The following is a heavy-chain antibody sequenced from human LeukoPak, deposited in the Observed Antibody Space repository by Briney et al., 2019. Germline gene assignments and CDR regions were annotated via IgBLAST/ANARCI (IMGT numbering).Heavy chain of an antibody. CDR3: ARGSFSSGWIFDP. CDR2: IYYTGST. D-gene: IGHD6-19*01. Sequence: PSETLSLTRTVSGGSISSYYWTWIRQPPGKGLEWIGYIYYTGSTNYSPSLKSRVTISVDTSKNQFSLRLSSVAAADTAVYYCARGSFSSGWIFDPWGQGTRVSVSS. J-gene: IGHJ5*02. CDR1: GGSISSYY. V-gene: IGHV4-59*01.